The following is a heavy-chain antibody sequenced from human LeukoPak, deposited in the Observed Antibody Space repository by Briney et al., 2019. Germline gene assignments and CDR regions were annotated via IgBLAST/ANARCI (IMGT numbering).Heavy chain of an antibody. CDR3: AKLPVSYSSGWSNFDY. J-gene: IGHJ4*02. CDR2: ISGSGGST. V-gene: IGHV3-23*01. CDR1: GFTFSSYA. D-gene: IGHD6-19*01. Sequence: PGGSLRLPCAASGFTFSSYAMSWVRQAPGKGLEWVSGISGSGGSTYYADSVKGRFTISRDNSKNTLYLQMNSLRAEDTAIYYCAKLPVSYSSGWSNFDYWGQGTLVTVSS.